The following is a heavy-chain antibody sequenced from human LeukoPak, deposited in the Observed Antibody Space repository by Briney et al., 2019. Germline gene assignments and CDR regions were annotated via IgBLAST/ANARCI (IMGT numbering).Heavy chain of an antibody. CDR1: GYTLTELS. D-gene: IGHD6-6*01. V-gene: IGHV1-24*01. Sequence: ASVKVSCKVSGYTLTELSMHWVRQAPGKGLEWMGGFDPEDGETIYAQKFQGRVTMTEDTSTDTAYMELSSLRSEDTAVYYCATGGIAARLTNFDHWGQGTLVTVSS. CDR2: FDPEDGET. J-gene: IGHJ4*02. CDR3: ATGGIAARLTNFDH.